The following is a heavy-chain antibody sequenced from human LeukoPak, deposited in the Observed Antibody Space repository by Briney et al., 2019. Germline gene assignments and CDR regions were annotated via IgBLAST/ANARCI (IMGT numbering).Heavy chain of an antibody. CDR1: GGSISSGGYY. CDR3: ARSLLGYCSGGGCYLFDY. V-gene: IGHV4-31*03. D-gene: IGHD2-15*01. CDR2: IYYSGST. J-gene: IGHJ4*02. Sequence: SETLSLTCTVSGGSISSGGYYWSWIRQHPGKGLEWIGYIYYSGSTYYNPSLKSRVTISVDTSKNQFSLKLSSVTAADTAVYYCARSLLGYCSGGGCYLFDYWGQGTLVTVSS.